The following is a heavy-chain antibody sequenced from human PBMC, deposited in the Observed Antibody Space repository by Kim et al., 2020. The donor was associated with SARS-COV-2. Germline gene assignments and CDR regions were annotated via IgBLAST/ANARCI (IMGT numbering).Heavy chain of an antibody. CDR3: ARIADSSGFDI. CDR2: A. J-gene: IGHJ3*02. V-gene: IGHV1-69*01. Sequence: ANYAQKFQGRVTITADESTSTAYMELSSLRSEDTAVYYCARIADSSGFDIWGQGTMVTVSS. D-gene: IGHD3-22*01.